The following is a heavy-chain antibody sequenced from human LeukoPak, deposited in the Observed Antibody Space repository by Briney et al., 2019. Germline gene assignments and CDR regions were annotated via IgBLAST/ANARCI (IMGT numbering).Heavy chain of an antibody. CDR2: IRYDGSNK. V-gene: IGHV3-30*02. CDR3: ARGGDFWSGLGDDAFDI. Sequence: GGSLRLSCAASGFTFSSYGMHWVRQAPGKGLEWVAFIRYDGSNKYYADSVKGRFTISRDNAKNSLYLQMNGLRAEDTAVYYCARGGDFWSGLGDDAFDIWGQGTMVTVSS. CDR1: GFTFSSYG. J-gene: IGHJ3*02. D-gene: IGHD3-3*01.